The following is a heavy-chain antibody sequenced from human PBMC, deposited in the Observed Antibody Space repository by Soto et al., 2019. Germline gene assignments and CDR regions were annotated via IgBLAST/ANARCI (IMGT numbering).Heavy chain of an antibody. D-gene: IGHD5-18*01. CDR3: ARLQSSYGYWCNP. Sequence: PETLSLPCSVSGDSISNYYWSWIRQPAGQGLEWIGRLEIGGSSNYNPSLKSRVTMTVDTSKNQVSLKLSSVTAADSAVYFCARLQSSYGYWCNPWGQGTLVTVSS. CDR2: LEIGGSS. J-gene: IGHJ5*02. V-gene: IGHV4-4*07. CDR1: GDSISNYY.